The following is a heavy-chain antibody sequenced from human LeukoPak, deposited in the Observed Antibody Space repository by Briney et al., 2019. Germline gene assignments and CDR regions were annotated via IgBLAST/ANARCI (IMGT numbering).Heavy chain of an antibody. CDR2: INHSGST. Sequence: SETLSLTCAVYGGSFSGYYWSWIRQPPGKGLEWIGEINHSGSTNYNPSLKSRVTISVVTSKNQFALKLSSVTAAGTAVYYCTRIQDIVVVPAAVNWFDPWGQGTLVTVSS. D-gene: IGHD2-2*01. CDR1: GGSFSGYY. CDR3: TRIQDIVVVPAAVNWFDP. J-gene: IGHJ5*02. V-gene: IGHV4-34*01.